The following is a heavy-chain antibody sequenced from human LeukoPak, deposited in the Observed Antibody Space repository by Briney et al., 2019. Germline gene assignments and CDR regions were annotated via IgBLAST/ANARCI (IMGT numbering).Heavy chain of an antibody. Sequence: PGGSLRLSCEASGFTFSDFYMSWIRQAPGKGLEWVSYISSTGTTVQYADSVKGRFTISRDNAKNSLYLQMNSLRAEDTAVYYCARVYFNRIQLWFRYFDYWGQGTLVTVSS. CDR1: GFTFSDFY. V-gene: IGHV3-11*04. D-gene: IGHD5-18*01. J-gene: IGHJ4*02. CDR3: ARVYFNRIQLWFRYFDY. CDR2: ISSTGTTV.